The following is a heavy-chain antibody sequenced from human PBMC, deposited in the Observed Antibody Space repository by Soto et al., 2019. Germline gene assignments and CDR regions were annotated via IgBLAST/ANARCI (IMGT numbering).Heavy chain of an antibody. CDR2: IYPGDSDT. D-gene: IGHD6-13*01. CDR3: ARAPEAAAGKNYYYGMDV. V-gene: IGHV5-51*01. CDR1: GYSFTIYW. J-gene: IGHJ6*02. Sequence: GESLKIPCKGSGYSFTIYWIGWVRQMPGKGLEWMGIIYPGDSDTRYSPSFQGQVTISADKSISTAYLQWSSLKASDTAMYYCARAPEAAAGKNYYYGMDVWGQGTTVTVSS.